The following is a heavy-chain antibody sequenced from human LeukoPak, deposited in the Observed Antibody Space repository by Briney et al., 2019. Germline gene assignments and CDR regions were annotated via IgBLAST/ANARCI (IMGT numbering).Heavy chain of an antibody. CDR1: GFTFSSYA. CDR3: AKDPGYYDSSGYYYREYYFDY. Sequence: GGSLRLSCAASGFTFSSYAMSWVRQTPGKGLQWVSAITGSGGSTYYADSVKGRFTISRDNSKNTLYLQMNSLRAEDTAIYYCAKDPGYYDSSGYYYREYYFDYWGQGTLVTVSS. CDR2: ITGSGGST. D-gene: IGHD3-22*01. J-gene: IGHJ4*02. V-gene: IGHV3-23*01.